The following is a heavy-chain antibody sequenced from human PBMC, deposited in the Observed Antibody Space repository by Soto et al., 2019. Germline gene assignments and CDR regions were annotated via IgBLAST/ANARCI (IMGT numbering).Heavy chain of an antibody. CDR1: GYTFTSYA. J-gene: IGHJ1*01. D-gene: IGHD6-13*01. CDR2: INAGNGNT. CDR3: ARELGTGYSIKVAGAKYFQH. V-gene: IGHV1-3*01. Sequence: ASVKVSCKASGYTFTSYAMHWVRQAPGQRLERMGWINAGNGNTKYSQKYQGRVTITRDTSASTAYMELSSLRSEDTAVYYCARELGTGYSIKVAGAKYFQHWGQDTLVTVSS.